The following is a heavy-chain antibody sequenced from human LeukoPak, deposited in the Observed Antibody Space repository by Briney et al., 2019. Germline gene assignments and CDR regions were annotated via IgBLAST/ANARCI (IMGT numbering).Heavy chain of an antibody. J-gene: IGHJ6*03. D-gene: IGHD4-17*01. CDR3: ATLFYDYGDYGDPFSQMYYYYMDV. CDR1: GYTFTSYG. Sequence: GASVKVSCKASGYTFTSYGIDWVRQAPGQGLEWMGWINTNTGNPTYAQGFTGRFVFSLDTSVSTAHLQISSLKAEDTAVYYCATLFYDYGDYGDPFSQMYYYYMDVWGKGTTVTVSS. CDR2: INTNTGNP. V-gene: IGHV7-4-1*02.